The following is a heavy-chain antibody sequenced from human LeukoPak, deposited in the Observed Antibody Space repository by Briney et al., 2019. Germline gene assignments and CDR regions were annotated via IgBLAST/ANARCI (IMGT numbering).Heavy chain of an antibody. D-gene: IGHD7-27*01. CDR3: AREWALINWGNPEGLDY. CDR2: IYYSGST. V-gene: IGHV4-39*07. J-gene: IGHJ4*02. Sequence: SETLSLTCTVSGGSISSYYWGWIRQPPGKGLEWIGSIYYSGSTYYNPSLKSRVTISVDTSKNQFSLKLSSVTAADTAVYYCAREWALINWGNPEGLDYWGQGTLVTVSS. CDR1: GGSISSYY.